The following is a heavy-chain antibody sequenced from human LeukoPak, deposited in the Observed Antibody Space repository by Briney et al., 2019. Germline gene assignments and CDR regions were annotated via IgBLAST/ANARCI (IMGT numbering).Heavy chain of an antibody. CDR1: GGSISSSSYY. D-gene: IGHD6-13*01. J-gene: IGHJ4*02. CDR2: IYYSGRT. Sequence: SETLSLTCTVSGGSISSSSYYWGWIRQPPGKGLEWIGSIYYSGRTYYNPSLKSRVTISVDTSKNQFSLKLSSVTAADTALYYCARLCPTRAATGPEGDSWGQGTLVTVSS. V-gene: IGHV4-39*01. CDR3: ARLCPTRAATGPEGDS.